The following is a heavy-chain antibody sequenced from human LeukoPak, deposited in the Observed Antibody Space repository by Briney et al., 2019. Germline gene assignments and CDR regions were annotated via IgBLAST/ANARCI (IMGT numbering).Heavy chain of an antibody. CDR2: INTNTGNP. CDR3: ARGQDYFDSSGYFPVVRH. J-gene: IGHJ4*02. V-gene: IGHV7-4-1*02. Sequence: ASVKVSCKASGYTFTNYGLNWVRQAPGQGLVWMGWINTNTGNPTYAQGFTGRFVFSLDTSVSTAYLQINTLKTEDTAVYYCARGQDYFDSSGYFPVVRHWGQGTLVTVSS. CDR1: GYTFTNYG. D-gene: IGHD3-22*01.